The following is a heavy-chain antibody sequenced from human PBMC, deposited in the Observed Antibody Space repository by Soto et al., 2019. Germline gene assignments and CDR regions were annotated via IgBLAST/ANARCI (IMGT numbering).Heavy chain of an antibody. V-gene: IGHV1-18*04. J-gene: IGHJ4*02. D-gene: IGHD6-13*01. CDR2: ISPRNGNT. CDR1: GYTFSTYG. CDR3: ARVQLLPNPAFDF. Sequence: QVQLVQSGAEVRKPGASVKVSCKASGYTFSTYGINWLRQAPGQHLEWLGWISPRNGNTTYAPNVQGRVTLTTDASTATAYLELKNLRSDDTAVYYCARVQLLPNPAFDFWGQGTLVTVSS.